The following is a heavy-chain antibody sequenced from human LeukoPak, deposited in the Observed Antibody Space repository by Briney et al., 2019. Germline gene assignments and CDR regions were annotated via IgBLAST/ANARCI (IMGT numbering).Heavy chain of an antibody. D-gene: IGHD3-9*01. CDR3: ARDLYYDILTSPDY. CDR1: GFTFSSYS. CDR2: ISSSSSTI. V-gene: IGHV3-48*04. J-gene: IGHJ4*02. Sequence: GGSLRLSCAASGFTFSSYSMNWVRQAPGKGLEWVSYISSSSSTIYYADSVKGRFTISRDNAKNSLNLQMNSLRAEDTAVYYCARDLYYDILTSPDYWGQGTLVTVSS.